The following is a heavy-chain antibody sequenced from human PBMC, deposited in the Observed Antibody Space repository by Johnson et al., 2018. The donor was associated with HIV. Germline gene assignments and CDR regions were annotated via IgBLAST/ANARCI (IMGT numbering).Heavy chain of an antibody. J-gene: IGHJ3*02. Sequence: QVQLVESGGGVVQPGGSLRLSCAASGFTFSSYAMHWVRQAPGKGLEWVAVISHDGSHKYYADSVKGRFTISRDNSKNTLYLQMNSLRAEDTAVYYCAKDRGYGGNLDAFDIWGQGTMVTVSS. CDR1: GFTFSSYA. V-gene: IGHV3-30-3*02. CDR3: AKDRGYGGNLDAFDI. CDR2: ISHDGSHK. D-gene: IGHD4-23*01.